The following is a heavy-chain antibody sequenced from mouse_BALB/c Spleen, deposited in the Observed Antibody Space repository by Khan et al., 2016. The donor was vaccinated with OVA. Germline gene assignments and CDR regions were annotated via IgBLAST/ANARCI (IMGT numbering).Heavy chain of an antibody. CDR3: ARKNGSDFDY. CDR2: INPHIGET. V-gene: IGHV1-20*02. Sequence: DVQLQESGPELVKPGASVKISCKASGYSFTGYFMNWVMQSHGKSLEWIGRINPHIGETLYNQKFKGKATLTVDESSSTAHMELRSLASEDSAVYYCARKNGSDFDYWCQGTTLTVSS. J-gene: IGHJ2*01. CDR1: GYSFTGYF. D-gene: IGHD1-1*01.